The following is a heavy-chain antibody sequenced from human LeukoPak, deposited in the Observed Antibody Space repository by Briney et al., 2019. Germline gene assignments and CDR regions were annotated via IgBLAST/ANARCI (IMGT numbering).Heavy chain of an antibody. CDR2: INGDGGRT. D-gene: IGHD1-14*01. J-gene: IGHJ6*02. Sequence: GGSLRRSCAASGFTFSNSAMTWVRQAPGKGLDWVSAINGDGGRTYHADCVKGRFTISRDNSKNTLYLQMNSLRVEDTAVYYCAKDIKGTNYYYYGMGAWGQGTTVTVSS. V-gene: IGHV3-23*01. CDR1: GFTFSNSA. CDR3: AKDIKGTNYYYYGMGA.